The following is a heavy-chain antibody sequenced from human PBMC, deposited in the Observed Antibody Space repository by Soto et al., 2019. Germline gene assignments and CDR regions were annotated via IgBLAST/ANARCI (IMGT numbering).Heavy chain of an antibody. J-gene: IGHJ6*03. CDR2: ISYDGSNK. V-gene: IGHV3-30*18. CDR3: AKVGYSSSSFYYYYYMDV. D-gene: IGHD6-6*01. Sequence: GGSLRLSCAASGFTFSSYGMHWVRQAPGKGLEWVAVISYDGSNKYYADSVKGRFTISRDNSKNTLYLQMNSLRAEDTAVYYCAKVGYSSSSFYYYYYMDVWGKGTTVTVSS. CDR1: GFTFSSYG.